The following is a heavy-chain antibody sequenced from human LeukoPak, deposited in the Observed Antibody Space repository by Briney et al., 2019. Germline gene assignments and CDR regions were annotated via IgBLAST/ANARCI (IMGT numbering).Heavy chain of an antibody. J-gene: IGHJ4*02. CDR2: IYYSGRT. V-gene: IGHV4-59*08. CDR1: GLSITGNN. D-gene: IGHD2-8*01. CDR3: ARLSPRMARCFDY. Sequence: SETLSLTCTVSGLSITGNNYNWVRQPPGKGLELIGYIYYSGRTNYNPSLKSRVTISVDTSKNQFSKLMSCVTAANTALYYSARLSPRMARCFDYWGQGTLVTVST.